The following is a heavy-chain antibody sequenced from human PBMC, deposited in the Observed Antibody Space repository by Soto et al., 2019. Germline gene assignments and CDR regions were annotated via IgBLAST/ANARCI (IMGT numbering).Heavy chain of an antibody. V-gene: IGHV3-48*01. CDR2: INSGSNTI. D-gene: IGHD2-2*01. J-gene: IGHJ4*02. CDR3: AVGHVGDSVILPAAIGAFDY. CDR1: GFTFSSYS. Sequence: PGGSLRLSCAASGFTFSSYSMNWVRQAPWKGLEWVSYINSGSNTIYYADSVKGRFTISRDNAKNSLYLQMNSLRAEDTAVYYCAVGHVGDSVILPAAIGAFDYWGQGTLVTVSS.